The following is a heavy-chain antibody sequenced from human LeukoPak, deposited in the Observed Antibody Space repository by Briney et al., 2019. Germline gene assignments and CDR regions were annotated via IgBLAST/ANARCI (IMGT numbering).Heavy chain of an antibody. J-gene: IGHJ3*02. D-gene: IGHD5-24*01. CDR3: ARDREMATITHAFDI. V-gene: IGHV4-39*07. CDR2: IYYSGST. Sequence: SETLSLTCTVSGGSISSYYWGWIRQPPGKGLEWIGSIYYSGSTYYNPSLKSRVTISVDTSKNQFSLKLSSVTAADTAVYYCARDREMATITHAFDIWGQGTMVTVSS. CDR1: GGSISSYY.